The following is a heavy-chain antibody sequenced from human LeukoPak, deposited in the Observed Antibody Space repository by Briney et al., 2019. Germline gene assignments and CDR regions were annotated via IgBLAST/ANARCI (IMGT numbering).Heavy chain of an antibody. CDR3: ARGGYSGSYYAVDY. J-gene: IGHJ4*02. CDR2: INPNSGGT. V-gene: IGHV1-2*02. CDR1: GYTFTGYY. Sequence: ASVKVSRKASGYTFTGYYMHWVRQAPGQGLEWMGWINPNSGGTNYAQKFQGRVTMTRDTSISTAYMELSRLRSDDTAVYYCARGGYSGSYYAVDYWGQGTLVTVSS. D-gene: IGHD1-26*01.